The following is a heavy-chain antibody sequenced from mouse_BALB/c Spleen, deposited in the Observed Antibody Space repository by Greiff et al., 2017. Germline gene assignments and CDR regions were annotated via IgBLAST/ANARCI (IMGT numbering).Heavy chain of an antibody. CDR1: GFTFTDYY. CDR3: ARDRSSDY. Sequence: DVKLQESGGGLVQPGGSLRLSCATSGFTFTDYYMSWVRQPPGKALEWLGFIRNKANGYTTEYSASVKGRFTISRDNSQSILYLQMNTLRAEDSATYYCARDRSSDYWGQGTTLTVSS. J-gene: IGHJ2*01. D-gene: IGHD1-1*01. CDR2: IRNKANGYTT. V-gene: IGHV7-3*02.